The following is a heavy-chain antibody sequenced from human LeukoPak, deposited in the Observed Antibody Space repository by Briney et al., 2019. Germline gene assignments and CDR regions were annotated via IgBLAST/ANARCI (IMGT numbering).Heavy chain of an antibody. CDR3: ARDSGSYGGGHWFDP. CDR2: IIPILGIA. V-gene: IGHV1-69*04. J-gene: IGHJ5*02. D-gene: IGHD1-26*01. CDR1: GGTFSSYA. Sequence: ASVKVSCKASGGTFSSYATSWVRQAPGQGLEWMGRIIPILGIANYAQKFQGRVTITADKSTSTAYMELSSLRSEDTAVYYCARDSGSYGGGHWFDPWGQGTLVTVSS.